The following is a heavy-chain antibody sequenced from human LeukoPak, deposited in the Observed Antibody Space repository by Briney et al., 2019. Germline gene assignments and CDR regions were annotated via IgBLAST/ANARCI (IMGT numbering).Heavy chain of an antibody. D-gene: IGHD2-15*01. J-gene: IGHJ4*02. CDR3: ARVGIIGYFDY. CDR1: GFTFSSYA. CDR2: ISYDGSNK. Sequence: GGSLRLSCAASGFTFSSYAMHWVRQAPGKGLEWVAVISYDGSNKYYADSVKGRFTISRDNSKNTLYLQMNSLRAEDTAVYYCARVGIIGYFDYWGQGTLVTVSS. V-gene: IGHV3-30-3*01.